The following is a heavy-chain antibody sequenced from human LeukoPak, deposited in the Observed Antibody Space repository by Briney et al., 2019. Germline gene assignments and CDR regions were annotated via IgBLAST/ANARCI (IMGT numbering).Heavy chain of an antibody. CDR3: ARSNYYVSGSFFDN. Sequence: ASVKVSCKASRYTFTSYGITWVRQAPGQGLQWMWWISTYTGNTNYAQKLQGRVTMTTDTSTSTVYMELRSLRSDDTAVYYCARSNYYVSGSFFDNWGQGTLVTVSS. D-gene: IGHD3-10*01. J-gene: IGHJ4*02. CDR2: ISTYTGNT. CDR1: RYTFTSYG. V-gene: IGHV1-18*01.